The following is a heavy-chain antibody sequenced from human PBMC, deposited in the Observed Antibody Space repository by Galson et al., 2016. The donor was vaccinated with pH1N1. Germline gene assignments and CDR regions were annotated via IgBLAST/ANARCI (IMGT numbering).Heavy chain of an antibody. CDR2: IYYSGST. Sequence: DYFWSWIRQPPGKGLEWIGYIYYSGSTYYNPSRKSRVTISIDTSKNQFSLKLSSVTAADTAVNYCARGLDGDYVGYFDLWGRGTLVTVSS. V-gene: IGHV4-30-4*08. D-gene: IGHD4-17*01. J-gene: IGHJ2*01. CDR3: ARGLDGDYVGYFDL. CDR1: DYF.